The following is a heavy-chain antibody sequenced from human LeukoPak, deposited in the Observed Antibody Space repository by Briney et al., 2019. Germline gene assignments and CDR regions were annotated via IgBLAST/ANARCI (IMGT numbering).Heavy chain of an antibody. D-gene: IGHD3-22*01. CDR3: ATAVGYYDSRNWFDP. V-gene: IGHV1-24*01. J-gene: IGHJ5*02. CDR2: FDPEDGET. Sequence: ASVRVSCKVSGHTLTELSMHWVRQAPGKGLEWMGGFDPEDGETIYAQKFQGRVTMTEDTSTDTAYMELSSLRSEDTAVYYCATAVGYYDSRNWFDPWGQGTLVTVSS. CDR1: GHTLTELS.